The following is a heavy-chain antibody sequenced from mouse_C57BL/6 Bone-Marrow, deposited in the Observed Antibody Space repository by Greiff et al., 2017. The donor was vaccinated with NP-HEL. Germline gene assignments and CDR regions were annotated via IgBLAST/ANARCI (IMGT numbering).Heavy chain of an antibody. V-gene: IGHV1-18*01. CDR1: GYTFTDYN. CDR3: ARRGTYLYYYAMDY. J-gene: IGHJ4*01. CDR2: INPNNGGT. D-gene: IGHD5-1*01. Sequence: EVQLQQSGPELVKLGASVKIPCKASGYTFTDYNMDWVKQSHGKSLEWIGDINPNNGGTIYNQKFKGKATLTVDKSSSTAYMELRSLTSEDTAVYYCARRGTYLYYYAMDYWGQGTSVTVSS.